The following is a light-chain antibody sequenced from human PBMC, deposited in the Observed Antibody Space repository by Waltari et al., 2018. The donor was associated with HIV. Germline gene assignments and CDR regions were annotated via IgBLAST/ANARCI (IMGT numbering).Light chain of an antibody. Sequence: DIVMTQSPDSLAVSLGERATINCKSSQSVLYSSNNKNYLAWYQQKPGQPPKLLIYWASTRESGVPDRFSGSGSGTDFTLTISSLQAEDVAVYYSQLSSRTPTFGQGTKLEIK. CDR3: QLSSRTPT. CDR1: QSVLYSSNNKNY. CDR2: WAS. J-gene: IGKJ2*01. V-gene: IGKV4-1*01.